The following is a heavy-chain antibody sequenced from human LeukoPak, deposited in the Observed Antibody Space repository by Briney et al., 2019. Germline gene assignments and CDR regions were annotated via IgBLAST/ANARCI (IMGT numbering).Heavy chain of an antibody. J-gene: IGHJ3*02. CDR3: ARDREQPAGDAFDI. Sequence: SVKVSCKASGGTFSSYAISWVRQAPGQGLEWMGGIIPIFGTANYAQKFQGRVTITADESTSTAYMELSSLRSEETAVYYCARDREQPAGDAFDIWVQGTMVTVSS. CDR1: GGTFSSYA. V-gene: IGHV1-69*13. D-gene: IGHD1-26*01. CDR2: IIPIFGTA.